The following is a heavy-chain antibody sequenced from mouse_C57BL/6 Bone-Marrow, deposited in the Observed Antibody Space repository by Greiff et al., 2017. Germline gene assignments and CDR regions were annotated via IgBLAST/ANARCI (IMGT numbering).Heavy chain of an antibody. Sequence: DVKLVESGGGLVKPGGSLKLSCAASGFTFSSYAMSWVRQTPEKRLEWVATISDGGSYTYYPDNVKGRFTISRDNAKNNLSLQMSHLKSEDTAMYYCARGGGQLRPYYFDYWGQGTTLTVSS. CDR2: ISDGGSYT. CDR3: ARGGGQLRPYYFDY. CDR1: GFTFSSYA. D-gene: IGHD3-2*02. V-gene: IGHV5-4*03. J-gene: IGHJ2*01.